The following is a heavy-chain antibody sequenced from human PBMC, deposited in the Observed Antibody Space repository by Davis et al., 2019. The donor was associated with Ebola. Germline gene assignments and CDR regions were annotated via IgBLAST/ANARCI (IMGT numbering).Heavy chain of an antibody. V-gene: IGHV3-7*04. J-gene: IGHJ6*02. Sequence: PGGSLRLSCVASGFSFSTYWMTWVRQTPGKGLEWVANIKQDGSDKYYADSVKGRITISRDNAKKSVYLQINSLRVEDTAVYFCARGNWNYADYGMDVWGQGTTVTVSS. CDR2: IKQDGSDK. CDR1: GFSFSTYW. CDR3: ARGNWNYADYGMDV. D-gene: IGHD1-20*01.